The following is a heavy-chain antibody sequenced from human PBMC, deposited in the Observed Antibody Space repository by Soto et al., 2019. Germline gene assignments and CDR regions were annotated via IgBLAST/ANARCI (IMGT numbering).Heavy chain of an antibody. CDR3: ARVPHDYGDYASDS. D-gene: IGHD4-17*01. CDR2: IYYNGTT. Sequence: SETLSLTCAVDGGSFSGYYWSWIRQHPGKGLEWIGYIYYNGTTYYNPSLKSRVTISVDTSKNQFSLKMTSVTAADTAVYYCARVPHDYGDYASDSWGQGTLVTVSS. J-gene: IGHJ5*01. CDR1: GGSFSGYY. V-gene: IGHV4-31*11.